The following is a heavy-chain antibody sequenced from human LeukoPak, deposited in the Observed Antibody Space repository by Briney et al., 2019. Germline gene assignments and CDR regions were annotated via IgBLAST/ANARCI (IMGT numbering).Heavy chain of an antibody. V-gene: IGHV3-23*01. Sequence: PGGSLRLSCAASGFTFSSYAMSWVRQAPGKGLEWVSAISGSGGSTYYADSVEGRFTISRDNSKNTLYLQMNSLRAEDTAVYYCAGGFGEFRDRDYWGQGTLVTVSS. CDR2: ISGSGGST. CDR3: AGGFGEFRDRDY. CDR1: GFTFSSYA. D-gene: IGHD3-10*01. J-gene: IGHJ4*02.